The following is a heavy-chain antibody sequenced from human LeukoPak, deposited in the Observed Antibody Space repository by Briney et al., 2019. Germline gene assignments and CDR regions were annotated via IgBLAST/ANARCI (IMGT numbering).Heavy chain of an antibody. V-gene: IGHV3-30*02. Sequence: GGSLRLSCAASGFTFSSYGMHWVRQAPGKGLEWVAFIRYDGSNKYYADSVKGRFTISRDNSKNTLYLQMNSLRAEDTAVYYCAKDQPRWGYCSSTSCPLDYWGQGTLVTVSS. J-gene: IGHJ4*02. D-gene: IGHD2-2*01. CDR3: AKDQPRWGYCSSTSCPLDY. CDR1: GFTFSSYG. CDR2: IRYDGSNK.